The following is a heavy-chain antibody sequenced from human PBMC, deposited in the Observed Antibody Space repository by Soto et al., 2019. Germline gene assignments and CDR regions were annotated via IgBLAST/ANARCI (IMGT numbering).Heavy chain of an antibody. J-gene: IGHJ4*02. Sequence: GGSLRLSCAASGFAFAYYAMTWLRQASGKGLEWVSTIGGGGGSTYYADPVKGRFTISRDNSKNTVYLQMNSLRAEDTAVYFCAKERLARGADYWGQGTLVTVST. CDR2: IGGGGGST. CDR3: AKERLARGADY. V-gene: IGHV3-23*01. D-gene: IGHD6-6*01. CDR1: GFAFAYYA.